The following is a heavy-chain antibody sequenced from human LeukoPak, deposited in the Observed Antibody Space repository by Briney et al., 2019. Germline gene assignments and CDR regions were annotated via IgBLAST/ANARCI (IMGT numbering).Heavy chain of an antibody. J-gene: IGHJ4*02. V-gene: IGHV1-8*03. CDR2: INTNSGYT. CDR1: GYTFTTLD. Sequence: ASVKVSCKASGYTFTTLDINWVRQATGQGLEWMGWINTNSGYTGNAQKFQGRVTITRDTSISTAYMELSGLTSEDTAVYYCATDLKGGWSPDYWGQGTLVTVSS. D-gene: IGHD6-19*01. CDR3: ATDLKGGWSPDY.